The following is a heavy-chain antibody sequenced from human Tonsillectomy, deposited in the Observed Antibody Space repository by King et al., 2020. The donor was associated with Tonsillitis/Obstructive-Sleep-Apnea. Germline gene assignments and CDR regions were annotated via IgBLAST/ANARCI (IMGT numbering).Heavy chain of an antibody. CDR3: ARNGHDWGENWFDP. D-gene: IGHD3-16*01. CDR2: INYSGNT. J-gene: IGHJ5*02. CDR1: GGSISSGSYY. Sequence: QLQESGPGLVKPSQTLSLTCTVSGGSISSGSYYWNWIRQHPGKGLEWIGYINYSGNTYYNPSLWSRVTISVDTSKNQFSLKLSSVTATDTAVYFCARNGHDWGENWFDPWGQGTLVTVSS. V-gene: IGHV4-31*03.